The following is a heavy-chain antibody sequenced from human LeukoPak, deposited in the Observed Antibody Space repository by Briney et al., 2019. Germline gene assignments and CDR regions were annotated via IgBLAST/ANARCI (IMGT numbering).Heavy chain of an antibody. CDR2: IFYSGST. CDR1: GGSISSYY. J-gene: IGHJ5*02. CDR3: ERESSGSSGYPNSFDP. V-gene: IGHV4-59*01. D-gene: IGHD3-22*01. Sequence: SETLSLTCTVSGGSISSYYWSWIRQPPGKGLEWIGYIFYSGSTNYNPSLESRVTISIDTSNNQFSLKLSSVTAADTAVYYCERESSGSSGYPNSFDPWGQGTLVTVSS.